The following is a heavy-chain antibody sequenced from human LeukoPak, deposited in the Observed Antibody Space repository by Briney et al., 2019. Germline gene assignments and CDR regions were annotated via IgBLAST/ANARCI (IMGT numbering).Heavy chain of an antibody. CDR3: AKGAAAGKVDWFDP. J-gene: IGHJ5*02. D-gene: IGHD6-13*01. CDR1: GFTFSNFA. CDR2: ITGYGAT. V-gene: IGHV3-23*01. Sequence: GGSLRLSCAASGFTFSNFAMMWVRQTPGTGLQWVSTITGYGATFYADSVRGRFTIFRDTSMNTLFLQMNSLGAEDTAVYYCAKGAAAGKVDWFDPWGQGTLVTVSS.